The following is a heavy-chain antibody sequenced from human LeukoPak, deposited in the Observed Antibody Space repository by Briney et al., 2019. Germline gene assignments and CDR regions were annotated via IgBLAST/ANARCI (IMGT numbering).Heavy chain of an antibody. D-gene: IGHD6-13*01. Sequence: GGSLRLSXAASGFTFSTYWMHWVRQVPGKGLVWVSGINTDGSSRSYADSVKGRFTISRDNAKNTLYLQMNSLRADDTAVYYCARDHSSWEVPSDYWGQGTLVTVSS. J-gene: IGHJ4*02. CDR2: INTDGSSR. V-gene: IGHV3-74*01. CDR1: GFTFSTYW. CDR3: ARDHSSWEVPSDY.